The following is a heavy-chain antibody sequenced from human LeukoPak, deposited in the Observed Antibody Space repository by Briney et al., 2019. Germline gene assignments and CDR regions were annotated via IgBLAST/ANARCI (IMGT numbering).Heavy chain of an antibody. Sequence: GESLKFSCKGSGYSFTSYWIGWVRQMPGKGLEWMGIIYPGDSDTRYSPSFQGQVTISADKSISTAYLQWSSLKASDTAMYYCARLRVEYCSGGSCYLIDYWGQGTLVTVSS. D-gene: IGHD2-15*01. CDR2: IYPGDSDT. V-gene: IGHV5-51*01. J-gene: IGHJ4*02. CDR1: GYSFTSYW. CDR3: ARLRVEYCSGGSCYLIDY.